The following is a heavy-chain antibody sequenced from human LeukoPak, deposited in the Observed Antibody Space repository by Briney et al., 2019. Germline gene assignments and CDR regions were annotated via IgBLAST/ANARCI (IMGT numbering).Heavy chain of an antibody. Sequence: SVKVSCKASGYTFTSYTIHWVRQAPGQRLEWMGGIIPIFGTANYAQKFQGRVTITADESTSTAYMELSSLRSEDTAVYYCARAGDDSSGYEIDYWGQGTLVTVSS. V-gene: IGHV1-69*13. CDR3: ARAGDDSSGYEIDY. J-gene: IGHJ4*02. CDR2: IIPIFGTA. CDR1: GYTFTSYT. D-gene: IGHD3-22*01.